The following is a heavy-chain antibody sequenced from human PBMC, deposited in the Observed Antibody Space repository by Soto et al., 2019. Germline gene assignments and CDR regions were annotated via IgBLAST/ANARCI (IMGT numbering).Heavy chain of an antibody. Sequence: QVHLAESGGGVVQPGRSLSLSCAASGFTFFRYAMHWVRQAPGKGLEWVAGISYDGKNTDYADSVKGRFTISRDNSTNTLYLQVNSLRAEDTALYYCARGRAYTDYSMMGSFDVWGQGTMVPVSS. V-gene: IGHV3-30*04. CDR2: ISYDGKNT. CDR1: GFTFFRYA. CDR3: ARGRAYTDYSMMGSFDV. J-gene: IGHJ3*01. D-gene: IGHD3-22*01.